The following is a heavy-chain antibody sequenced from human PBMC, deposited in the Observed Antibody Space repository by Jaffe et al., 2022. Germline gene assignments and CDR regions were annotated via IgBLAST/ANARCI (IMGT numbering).Heavy chain of an antibody. CDR1: GFTFSSYG. J-gene: IGHJ1*01. V-gene: IGHV3-30*02. Sequence: QVQLVESGGGVVQPGGSLRLSCAASGFTFSSYGMHWVRQAPGKGLEWVAFIRYDGSNKYYADSVKGRFTISRDNSKNTLYLQMNSLRAEDTAVYYCAKDFQPHSWGLGSSGWYVIRFGYFQHWVQVNLVTVSS. CDR3: AKDFQPHSWGLGSSGWYVIRFGYFQH. CDR2: IRYDGSNK. D-gene: IGHD6-19*01.